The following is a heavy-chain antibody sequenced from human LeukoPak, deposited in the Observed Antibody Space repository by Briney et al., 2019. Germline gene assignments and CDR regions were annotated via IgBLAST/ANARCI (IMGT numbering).Heavy chain of an antibody. Sequence: GASVKVSCKASGYTFTSYGISWVRQAPGQGLEWMGWISAYNGNTNYAQKLQGRVTMTTDTSTSTAYMELRSLRSDDTAVYYCATPMIDGDLRDHDAFDIWGQGTMVTVSS. V-gene: IGHV1-18*01. D-gene: IGHD2-21*01. CDR3: ATPMIDGDLRDHDAFDI. CDR1: GYTFTSYG. CDR2: ISAYNGNT. J-gene: IGHJ3*02.